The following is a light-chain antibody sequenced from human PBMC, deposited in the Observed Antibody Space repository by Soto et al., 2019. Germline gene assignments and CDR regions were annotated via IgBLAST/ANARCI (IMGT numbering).Light chain of an antibody. CDR3: CSYAGNFV. CDR1: SSDVGGNNY. Sequence: QSALTQPRSVSGSPGQSVTIPCSGTSSDVGGNNYVSWYQQHPGKAPKLMIYDVSKRPSGVPDRFSGSKSGNTASLTISGLQAEDEADYYCCSYAGNFVFGTGTKVTVL. J-gene: IGLJ1*01. CDR2: DVS. V-gene: IGLV2-11*01.